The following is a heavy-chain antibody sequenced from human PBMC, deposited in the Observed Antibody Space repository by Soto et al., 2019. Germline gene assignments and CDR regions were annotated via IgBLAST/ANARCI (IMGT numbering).Heavy chain of an antibody. Sequence: SLRFSCAASGLIFRTYAMHWVRQAPGKGLEWVAFIWSDGSDKNYADSVKGRFTISRDNSNNTLFLQMSNLRAEDTAVYYCAREAIAAAGPLDYWGQGTLVTVSS. D-gene: IGHD6-13*01. CDR2: IWSDGSDK. J-gene: IGHJ4*02. CDR3: AREAIAAAGPLDY. V-gene: IGHV3-33*01. CDR1: GLIFRTYA.